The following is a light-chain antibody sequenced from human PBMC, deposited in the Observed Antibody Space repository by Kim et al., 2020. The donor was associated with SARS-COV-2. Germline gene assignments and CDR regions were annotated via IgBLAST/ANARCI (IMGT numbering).Light chain of an antibody. CDR3: AAWDDSLSGVV. J-gene: IGLJ2*01. V-gene: IGLV1-47*01. CDR2: RNN. Sequence: GQRFTISCSGSSSNIGSNYVYWYQQLPGTAPKLLIYRNNQRPSGVPDRFSGSKSGTSASLAISGLRSEDEADYYCAAWDDSLSGVVFGGGTQLTVL. CDR1: SSNIGSNY.